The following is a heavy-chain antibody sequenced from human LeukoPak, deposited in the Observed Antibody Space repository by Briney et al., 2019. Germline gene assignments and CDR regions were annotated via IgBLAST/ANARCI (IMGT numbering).Heavy chain of an antibody. CDR3: ASSTVSDAGFDY. Sequence: SETLSLTCTVSGRSTSSYYSSWIRQPPGKGLESIGYIYNSGSIKYNPSPKSRVTISVDTSRNQLSLKVSSVTAADTAMYYCASSTVSDAGFDYWGQGTLVTVSS. J-gene: IGHJ4*02. CDR1: GRSTSSYY. D-gene: IGHD4-11*01. V-gene: IGHV4-59*01. CDR2: IYNSGSI.